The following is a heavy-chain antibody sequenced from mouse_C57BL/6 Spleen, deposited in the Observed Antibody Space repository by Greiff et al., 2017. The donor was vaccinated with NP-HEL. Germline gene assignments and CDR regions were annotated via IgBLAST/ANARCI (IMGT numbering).Heavy chain of an antibody. CDR2: INPNNGGT. D-gene: IGHD2-5*01. Sequence: EVQLQQSGPELVKPGASVKISCKASGYTFTDYYMNWVKQSHGKSLEWIGDINPNNGGTSYNQKFKGKATLTVDKSSSTAYMELRSLTSEDSAVYYCARLYSNTPNFDYWGQSTTLTVSS. J-gene: IGHJ2*01. CDR3: ARLYSNTPNFDY. CDR1: GYTFTDYY. V-gene: IGHV1-26*01.